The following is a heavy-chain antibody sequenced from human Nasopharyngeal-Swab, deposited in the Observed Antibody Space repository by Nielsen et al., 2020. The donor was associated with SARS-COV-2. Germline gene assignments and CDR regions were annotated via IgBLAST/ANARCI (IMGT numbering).Heavy chain of an antibody. CDR1: GGSFSGYY. J-gene: IGHJ4*02. D-gene: IGHD3-3*01. CDR2: INHSGST. CDR3: ARGSRDTIFGVVIIQTPFDY. V-gene: IGHV4-34*01. Sequence: SETLSLTFAVYGGSFSGYYWSWIRQPPGKGLEWIGEINHSGSTNYNPSLKSRVTISVDTSKNQFSLKLSSVTAADTAVYYCARGSRDTIFGVVIIQTPFDYWGRGTLVTVSS.